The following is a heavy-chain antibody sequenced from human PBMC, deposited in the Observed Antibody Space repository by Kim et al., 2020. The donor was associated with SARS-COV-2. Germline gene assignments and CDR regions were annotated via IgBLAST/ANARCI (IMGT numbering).Heavy chain of an antibody. D-gene: IGHD3-3*01. V-gene: IGHV3-23*01. Sequence: GGSLRLSCAASGFTFSSYAMSWVRQAPGKGLEWVSAISGSGGSTYYADSVKGRFTISRDNSKNTLYLQMNSLRAEDTAVYYCAKELGVLRFLEWNGLDYWGQGTLVTVSS. CDR1: GFTFSSYA. CDR3: AKELGVLRFLEWNGLDY. CDR2: ISGSGGST. J-gene: IGHJ4*02.